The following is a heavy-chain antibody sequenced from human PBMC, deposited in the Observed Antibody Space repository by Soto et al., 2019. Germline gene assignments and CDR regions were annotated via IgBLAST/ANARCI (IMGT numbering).Heavy chain of an antibody. CDR3: AREGSSGWSIWFDP. Sequence: ASVKVSCKASGYTFTGYYMHWVRQAPGQGLEWMGWINPNSGGTNYAQKFQGRVTMTRDTSISTAYMELSRLRSDDTAVYYCAREGSSGWSIWFDPWGQGALVTVSS. CDR2: INPNSGGT. V-gene: IGHV1-2*02. CDR1: GYTFTGYY. J-gene: IGHJ5*02. D-gene: IGHD6-19*01.